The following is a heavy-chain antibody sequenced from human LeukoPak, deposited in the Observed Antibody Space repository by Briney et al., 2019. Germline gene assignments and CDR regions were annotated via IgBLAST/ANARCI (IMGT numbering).Heavy chain of an antibody. CDR2: IYYSGST. Sequence: SETLSLTCTVSGGSISSYYWSWIRQPPGKGLEGIGYIYYSGSTNYNPSLKSRVTISVDTSKNQFSLKLSSVTAADTAVYYCARNYYDSSGYFDYWGQGTLVTVSS. D-gene: IGHD3-22*01. J-gene: IGHJ4*02. CDR1: GGSISSYY. V-gene: IGHV4-59*08. CDR3: ARNYYDSSGYFDY.